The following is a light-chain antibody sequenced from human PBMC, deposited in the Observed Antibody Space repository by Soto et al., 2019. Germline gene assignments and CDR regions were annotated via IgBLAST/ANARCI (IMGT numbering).Light chain of an antibody. CDR3: QQRSSWPT. CDR2: DAS. V-gene: IGKV3-11*01. J-gene: IGKJ1*01. CDR1: QTVSSQ. Sequence: LTQSPATLSLSPGESATLSCRASQTVSSQLAWYQQKPGQAPRLLIYDASKRATGVPGRFSGSGSGTDFTLTISSLEPDDFGVYYCQQRSSWPTFGQGTRVEIK.